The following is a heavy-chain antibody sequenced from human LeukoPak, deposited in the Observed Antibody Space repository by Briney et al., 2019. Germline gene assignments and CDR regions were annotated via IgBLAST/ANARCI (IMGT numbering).Heavy chain of an antibody. V-gene: IGHV3-21*01. CDR1: GFTFSSYS. D-gene: IGHD5-18*01. J-gene: IGHJ4*02. CDR2: IGTTSNSM. Sequence: GGSLRLSYAASGFTFSSYSMNWVRQAPGKGLEWVSSIGTTSNSMYYADSLKGRFTISRDNAKSSLYLQMNSLRVEDTAVYFCAREGITAMADAWNDYWGQGTLVTVSS. CDR3: AREGITAMADAWNDY.